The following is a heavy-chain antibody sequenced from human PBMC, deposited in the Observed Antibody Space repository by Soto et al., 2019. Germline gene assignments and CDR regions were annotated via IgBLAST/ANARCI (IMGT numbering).Heavy chain of an antibody. CDR1: GFTFSRYS. V-gene: IGHV3-21*01. D-gene: IGHD2-15*01. CDR2: IDSYSNFI. CDR3: ARDCSGGSCYPGMDV. Sequence: GGSLRLSCAASGFTFSRYSMNWVRQAPGKGLGWVSSIDSYSNFIYYADSVKGRFIISRDNARNSVYLQINSLRAEDTAVYFCARDCSGGSCYPGMDVWGQGTTVTVSS. J-gene: IGHJ6*02.